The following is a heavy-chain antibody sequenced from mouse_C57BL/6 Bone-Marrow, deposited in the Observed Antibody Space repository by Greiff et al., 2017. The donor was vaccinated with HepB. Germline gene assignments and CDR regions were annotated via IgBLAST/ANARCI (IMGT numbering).Heavy chain of an antibody. CDR2: IRLKSDNYAT. D-gene: IGHD2-3*01. Sequence: DVKLVESGGGLVQPGGSMKLSCVASGFTFSNYWMNWVRQSPEKGLEWVAQIRLKSDNYATHYAEPVKGRFTISRDNSQSILYLQMNALRAEDSATYYCASLYDGYYLDYWGQGTTLTVSS. CDR1: GFTFSNYW. J-gene: IGHJ2*01. V-gene: IGHV6-6*02. CDR3: ASLYDGYYLDY.